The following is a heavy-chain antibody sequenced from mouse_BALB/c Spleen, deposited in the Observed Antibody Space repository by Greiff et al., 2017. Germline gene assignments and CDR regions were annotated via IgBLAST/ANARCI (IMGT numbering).Heavy chain of an antibody. J-gene: IGHJ4*01. D-gene: IGHD1-2*01. CDR3: ARGGLRRYYAMDY. Sequence: EVQLQQSGAELVRPGASVKLSCKASGFNIKDYYMHWVKQRPEQGLEWIGWIDPENGNTIYDPKFQGKASITADTSSNTAYLQLSSLTSEDTAVYYCARGGLRRYYAMDYWGQGTSVTVSS. V-gene: IGHV14-1*02. CDR2: IDPENGNT. CDR1: GFNIKDYY.